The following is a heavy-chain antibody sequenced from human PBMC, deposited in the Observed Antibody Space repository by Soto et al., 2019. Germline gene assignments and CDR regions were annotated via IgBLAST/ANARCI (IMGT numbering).Heavy chain of an antibody. D-gene: IGHD3-3*01. J-gene: IGHJ4*02. CDR1: GYTFTSYG. Sequence: ASVKVSCKASGYTFTSYGISWVRQAPGQGLEWMGWISAYNGNTNYAQKLQGRVTMTTDTSTSTAYMELRSLRSDDTAVYYCARDHRAPAYYDFWSGYYTYYFDYWGQRTLVTVSS. V-gene: IGHV1-18*01. CDR3: ARDHRAPAYYDFWSGYYTYYFDY. CDR2: ISAYNGNT.